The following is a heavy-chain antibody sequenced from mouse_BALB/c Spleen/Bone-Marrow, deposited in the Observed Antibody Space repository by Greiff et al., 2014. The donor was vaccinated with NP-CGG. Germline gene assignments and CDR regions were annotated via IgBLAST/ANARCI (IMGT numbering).Heavy chain of an antibody. CDR1: GFDFSRYW. J-gene: IGHJ3*01. CDR2: INPDSGTI. CDR3: ARNGYYGWIAY. D-gene: IGHD2-3*01. Sequence: VQLQQSGGGLVQPGGSLKLSCAASGFDFSRYWMTWVRQAPGKGLEWIGEINPDSGTINYTPSLKDKFIISRNNAKNTLYLQMSKVRSEDTALYYCARNGYYGWIAYWGQGTLATVSA. V-gene: IGHV4-1*02.